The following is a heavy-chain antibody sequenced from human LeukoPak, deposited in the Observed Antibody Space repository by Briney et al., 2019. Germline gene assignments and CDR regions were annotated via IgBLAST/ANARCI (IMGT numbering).Heavy chain of an antibody. D-gene: IGHD1-20*01. CDR2: ISSSSSYI. Sequence: KPGGSLRLSCAAPGFTFSSYSMNWVRQAPGKGLEWVSSISSSSSYIYYADSVKGRFTISRDNAKNSLYLQMNSLRAEDTAVYYCASDRPGITGTTLPDYWGQGTLVTVSS. CDR1: GFTFSSYS. V-gene: IGHV3-21*01. J-gene: IGHJ4*02. CDR3: ASDRPGITGTTLPDY.